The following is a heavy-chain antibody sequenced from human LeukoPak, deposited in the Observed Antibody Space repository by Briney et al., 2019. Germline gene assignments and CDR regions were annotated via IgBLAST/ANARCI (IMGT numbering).Heavy chain of an antibody. J-gene: IGHJ4*02. D-gene: IGHD3-22*01. CDR2: INHSGST. Sequence: PSETLSLTCTVSGGSISSNSYYWGWIRQPPGKGLEWIGEINHSGSTNYNPSLKSRVTISVDTSKNQFSLKLSSVTGADRAVYYCARGRADYYDGSGYYPFDFWGQGTLVTVSS. CDR3: ARGRADYYDGSGYYPFDF. V-gene: IGHV4-39*07. CDR1: GGSISSNSYY.